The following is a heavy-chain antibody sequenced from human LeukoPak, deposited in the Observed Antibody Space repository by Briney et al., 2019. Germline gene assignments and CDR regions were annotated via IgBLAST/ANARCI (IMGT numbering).Heavy chain of an antibody. Sequence: PSETLSLTCTVSGGSISSGSYYSGWIRQPAGKGLAWIGRIYTSGSTNYTPSLKSRVTISVDTSKNQFSLKLSSVTAADTAVYYCARRSANLHYYYYMDVWGKGTTVTVSS. CDR3: ARRSANLHYYYYMDV. V-gene: IGHV4-61*02. CDR2: IYTSGST. CDR1: GGSISSGSYY. J-gene: IGHJ6*03. D-gene: IGHD4/OR15-4a*01.